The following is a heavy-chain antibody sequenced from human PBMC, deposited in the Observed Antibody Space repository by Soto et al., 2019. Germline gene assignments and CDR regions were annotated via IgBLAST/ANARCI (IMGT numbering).Heavy chain of an antibody. J-gene: IGHJ4*02. CDR1: GGTFSSYA. V-gene: IGHV1-69*13. Sequence: ASVKVSCKASGGTFSSYAISWVRQAPGQGLEWMGGIIPIFGTANYAQKFQGRVTITADESTSTAYMELSSLRSEDTAVYYCARGGEGFDYDSSGFGGKFDYWGQGTLVTV. CDR2: IIPIFGTA. D-gene: IGHD3-22*01. CDR3: ARGGEGFDYDSSGFGGKFDY.